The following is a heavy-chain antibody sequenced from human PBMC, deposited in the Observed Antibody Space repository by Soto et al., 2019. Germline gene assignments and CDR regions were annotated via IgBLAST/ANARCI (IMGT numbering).Heavy chain of an antibody. D-gene: IGHD3-10*01. CDR2: ISAGSRSI. J-gene: IGHJ3*02. CDR1: GFTFSTYT. V-gene: IGHV3-21*01. Sequence: GGSLRLSCSASGFTFSTYTMNWVRQAPGKGLEWVSSISAGSRSIYYTDSLKGRSTVSRDNSKNSLYLQINSLKADDTAVYYCARSTPGNPFDIWGQGTMVTVSS. CDR3: ARSTPGNPFDI.